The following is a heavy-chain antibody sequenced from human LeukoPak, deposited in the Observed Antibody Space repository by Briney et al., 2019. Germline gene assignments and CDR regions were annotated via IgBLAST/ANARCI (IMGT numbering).Heavy chain of an antibody. V-gene: IGHV5-51*01. CDR1: GYSFSSYW. CDR2: IYPGDSDT. Sequence: GESLKISCKGSGYSFSSYWIAWVRQMPGKGLEWMWIIYPGDSDTTYSPSFQGPVTISADKSINTAYLQWSSLKASDTAIYYCARTNDYGSGNFFDYWGQGTLVTVSS. CDR3: ARTNDYGSGNFFDY. J-gene: IGHJ4*02. D-gene: IGHD3-10*01.